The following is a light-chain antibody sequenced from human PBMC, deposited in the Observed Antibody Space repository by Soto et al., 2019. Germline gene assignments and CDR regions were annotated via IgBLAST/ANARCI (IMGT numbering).Light chain of an antibody. CDR3: QQYDNVPIT. V-gene: IGKV1-33*01. CDR1: QDINNY. CDR2: GAS. Sequence: DIPMTQSPSSLSASVGDRVTITCQASQDINNYLNWYQQKPGKAPKLLIYGASNLETGVPSRFSGSGSGTDFTFTISSLQPEDIATYYCQQYDNVPITFGQGTRLDIK. J-gene: IGKJ5*01.